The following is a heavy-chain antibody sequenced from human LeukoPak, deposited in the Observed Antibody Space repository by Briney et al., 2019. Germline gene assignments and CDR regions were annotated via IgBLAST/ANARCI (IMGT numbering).Heavy chain of an antibody. CDR1: GYTFTSYY. Sequence: HEASVKVSCKASGYTFTSYYMHWVRQAPGQGLEWMGIINPSGGSTSYAQKFQGRVTMTRDTSTSTVYMELISLRSEDTAVYYCARVPRMGGTYYWFDPWGQGTLVTVSS. D-gene: IGHD1-26*01. CDR3: ARVPRMGGTYYWFDP. V-gene: IGHV1-46*01. J-gene: IGHJ5*02. CDR2: INPSGGST.